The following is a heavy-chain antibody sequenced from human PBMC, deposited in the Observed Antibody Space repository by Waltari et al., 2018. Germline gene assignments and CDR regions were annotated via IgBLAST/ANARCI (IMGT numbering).Heavy chain of an antibody. Sequence: QVQLQESGPGLVKPSETLSLTCTVSGGSISSHYWSWIRQPPGKGLEWIGYIYYSGSTNYNPSLKSRVTISVDTSKNQFSLKLSSVTAADTAVYYCARQHSSGWWVDYWGQGTLVTVSS. V-gene: IGHV4-59*11. CDR1: GGSISSHY. CDR3: ARQHSSGWWVDY. CDR2: IYYSGST. J-gene: IGHJ4*02. D-gene: IGHD6-19*01.